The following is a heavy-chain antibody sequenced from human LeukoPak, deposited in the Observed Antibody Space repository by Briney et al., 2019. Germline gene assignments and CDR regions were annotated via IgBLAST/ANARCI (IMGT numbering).Heavy chain of an antibody. CDR1: GGSISDYY. D-gene: IGHD3-16*01. V-gene: IGHV4-59*08. Sequence: SETLSLTCSVSGGSISDYYWSWIRQPPGKGLEWIGYIYYSGSTNYNPSLKSRVTISVDTSKNQFSLKLSSVTAADTAVYYCARVGDYALKDWGQGTLVTVSS. J-gene: IGHJ4*02. CDR3: ARVGDYALKD. CDR2: IYYSGST.